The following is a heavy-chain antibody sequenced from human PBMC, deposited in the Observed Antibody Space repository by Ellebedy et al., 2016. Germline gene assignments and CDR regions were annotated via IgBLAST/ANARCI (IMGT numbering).Heavy chain of an antibody. CDR2: VFHTGTT. J-gene: IGHJ3*01. CDR3: AKWNGGWYAFEV. Sequence: SETLSLTCNVSGGSVSSDYWNWIRRPPGKGLEWIGYVFHTGTTNYNPSLKSRVTMSVDTSKSQFSLRLTSVTASDTAVYYCAKWNGGWYAFEVWGQGTMVTVSS. CDR1: GGSVSSDY. V-gene: IGHV4-59*02. D-gene: IGHD6-19*01.